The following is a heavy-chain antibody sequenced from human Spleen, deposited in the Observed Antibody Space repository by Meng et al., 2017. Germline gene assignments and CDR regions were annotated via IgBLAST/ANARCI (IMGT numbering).Heavy chain of an antibody. CDR2: ISSRGSAI. V-gene: IGHV3-48*03. CDR3: ARVEVGEDSFDI. D-gene: IGHD3-16*01. CDR1: GFTFNRYA. Sequence: GESLKISCLASGFTFNRYAMHWVRQAPGKGLEWVSYISSRGSAIYYGESVKGRFTIFRDNAKHSLYLQMNSLRAEDTAVYYCARVEVGEDSFDIWGQGTMVTVSS. J-gene: IGHJ3*02.